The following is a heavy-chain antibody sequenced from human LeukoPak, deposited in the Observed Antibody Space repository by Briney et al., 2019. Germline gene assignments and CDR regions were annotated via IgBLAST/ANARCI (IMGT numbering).Heavy chain of an antibody. CDR3: AREDFYNWFDP. Sequence: GGSLRLSCAASGFTFSSYSMNWVRQAPGKGLEWVSYISSSSSTIYYADSVKGRFTISRDNAKNSLYLQMNSLRAEDTAVYYCAREDFYNWFDPWGQGTLVTVSS. CDR1: GFTFSSYS. V-gene: IGHV3-48*04. CDR2: ISSSSSTI. J-gene: IGHJ5*02. D-gene: IGHD2/OR15-2a*01.